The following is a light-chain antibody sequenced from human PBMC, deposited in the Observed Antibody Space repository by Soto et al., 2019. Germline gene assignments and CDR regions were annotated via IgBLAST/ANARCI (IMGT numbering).Light chain of an antibody. J-gene: IGKJ1*01. V-gene: IGKV3-20*01. CDR1: QSVSSSY. CDR3: QQYGSS. CDR2: GAS. Sequence: EIVLTQSPGTLSLSPGERATLSCRASQSVSSSYLAWYQQKPGQAPRLLIYGASSRATGITDSISGSASGTDFTLTIRRLEPEDFAGYYCQQYGSSFGQGTKVEIK.